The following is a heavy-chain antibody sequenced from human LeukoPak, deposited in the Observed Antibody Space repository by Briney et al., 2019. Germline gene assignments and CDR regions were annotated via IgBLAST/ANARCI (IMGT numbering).Heavy chain of an antibody. D-gene: IGHD3-3*02. Sequence: SQTLSLTCAISGDNVFGSSVAWNWIRQSPSRGLEWLGRTYYRSKWYNDYAVSVKSRITINLDTSKNQLSLQLNSVTPEDTAVYYCARGQHSARDYWGQGTLVTVSS. CDR2: TYYRSKWYN. CDR3: ARGQHSARDY. V-gene: IGHV6-1*01. CDR1: GDNVFGSSVA. J-gene: IGHJ4*02.